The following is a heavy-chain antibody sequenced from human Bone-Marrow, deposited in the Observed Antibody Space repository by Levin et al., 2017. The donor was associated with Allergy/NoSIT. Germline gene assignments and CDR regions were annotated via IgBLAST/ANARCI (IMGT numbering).Heavy chain of an antibody. CDR2: IYHSGST. CDR3: ARVQAAAGTRDGGTVDY. J-gene: IGHJ4*02. CDR1: GGSISSGGYS. V-gene: IGHV4-30-2*01. D-gene: IGHD6-13*01. Sequence: SETLSLTCAVSGGSISSGGYSWSWIRQPPGKGLEWIGYIYHSGSTYYNPSLKSRVTISVDRSKNQFSLKLSSVTAADTAVYYCARVQAAAGTRDGGTVDYWGQGTLVTVSS.